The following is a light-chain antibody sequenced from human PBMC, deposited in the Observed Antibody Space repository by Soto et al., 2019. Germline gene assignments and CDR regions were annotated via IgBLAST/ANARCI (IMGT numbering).Light chain of an antibody. V-gene: IGLV2-14*01. J-gene: IGLJ2*01. CDR1: SSDVGDYYY. CDR2: GGT. Sequence: QSVLTQPASVSGSPGQSSTISCSGTSSDVGDYYYVSWYQQHPGKAPQLLIYGGTDRPSGVSHRFSGSRSDSTASLTISGLQAEDEADYYCSSYTSSSTLIFGGGTKLTVL. CDR3: SSYTSSSTLI.